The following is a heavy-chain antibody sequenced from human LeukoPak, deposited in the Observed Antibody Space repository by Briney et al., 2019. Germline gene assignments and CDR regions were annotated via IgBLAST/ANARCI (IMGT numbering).Heavy chain of an antibody. D-gene: IGHD2-15*01. Sequence: PSETLSLTCAVYGGSFSGYYWSWIRQPPGKGLGWIGEINHSGSTNYNPSLKSRVTISVDTSKNQFSLKLSSVTAADTAVYYCARGVGYCSGGSCQYIIDYWGQGTLVTVSS. CDR3: ARGVGYCSGGSCQYIIDY. J-gene: IGHJ4*02. V-gene: IGHV4-34*01. CDR1: GGSFSGYY. CDR2: INHSGST.